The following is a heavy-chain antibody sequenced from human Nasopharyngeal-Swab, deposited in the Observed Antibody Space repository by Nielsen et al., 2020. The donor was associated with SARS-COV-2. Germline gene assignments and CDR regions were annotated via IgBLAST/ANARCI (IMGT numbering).Heavy chain of an antibody. J-gene: IGHJ3*02. Sequence: GESLQISCAASGFTFSDYYMNWVRQAPGKGLEWVSSISSSSTIYYADSVKGRFTISRDNAKNSLYLQMNSLRAEDTAVYYCAKDTYYDSSGYFLFGYAFDIWGRGTMVTVSS. D-gene: IGHD3-22*01. CDR1: GFTFSDYY. CDR2: ISSSSTI. V-gene: IGHV3-69-1*01. CDR3: AKDTYYDSSGYFLFGYAFDI.